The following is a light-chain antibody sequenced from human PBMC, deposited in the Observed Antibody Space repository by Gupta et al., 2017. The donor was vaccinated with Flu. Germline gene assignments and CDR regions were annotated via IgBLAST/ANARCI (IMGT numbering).Light chain of an antibody. Sequence: ATLLLSPGERATLSCLASQSVSRYLDWSQQNPFQAPRRLISDASNRDTGLPSRFSGSGSGIDVTLTISSREPEDFAVSYCQQRSNRPPYTFGQGTKLQIK. CDR2: DAS. CDR3: QQRSNRPPYT. V-gene: IGKV3-11*01. J-gene: IGKJ2*01. CDR1: QSVSRY.